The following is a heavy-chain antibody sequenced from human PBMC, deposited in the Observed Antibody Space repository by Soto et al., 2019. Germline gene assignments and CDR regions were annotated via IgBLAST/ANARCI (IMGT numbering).Heavy chain of an antibody. V-gene: IGHV2-5*02. CDR2: IYWDDDK. D-gene: IGHD2-21*02. CDR1: GFSLSTSGVG. J-gene: IGHJ4*02. CDR3: ARAAIVVVTAIDYFDY. Sequence: QITLKESGPTLVKPTQTLTLTCTFSGFSLSTSGVGVGWIRQPPGKALEWLALIYWDDDKRYSPSLKSRLTITKDTSKNQVVLTMTNMDPVDTATYYCARAAIVVVTAIDYFDYWGQGTLVTVSS.